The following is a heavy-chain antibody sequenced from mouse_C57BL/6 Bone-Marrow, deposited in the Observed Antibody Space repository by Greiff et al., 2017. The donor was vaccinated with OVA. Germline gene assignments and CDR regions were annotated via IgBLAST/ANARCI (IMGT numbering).Heavy chain of an antibody. J-gene: IGHJ2*01. CDR1: GYTFTSYD. CDR3: ARWGKTGTKDY. Sequence: VQLQQSGAELVRPGTSVKMSCKASGYTFTSYDINWVKQRPGQGLEWIGWIYPRDGSTKYNEKFKGKATLTVDTSSSTAYMELHSLTSEDSAVYFCARWGKTGTKDYWGQGTTLTVSS. D-gene: IGHD4-1*01. V-gene: IGHV1-85*01. CDR2: IYPRDGST.